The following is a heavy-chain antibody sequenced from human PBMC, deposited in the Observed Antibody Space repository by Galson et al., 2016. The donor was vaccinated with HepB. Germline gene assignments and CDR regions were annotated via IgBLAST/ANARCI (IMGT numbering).Heavy chain of an antibody. D-gene: IGHD6-13*01. V-gene: IGHV5-51*01. CDR1: GYTFTSSW. J-gene: IGHJ4*02. Sequence: QSGAEVKRPGESLTISCKGSGYTFTSSWIGWVRQMPGKGLEWVGVIFPRDSDTRYSPSFQGQVTLSVDKSITTAYLRWSSLKASDTAIYYGARRAAAGQENFDYWGQGTLVTVSS. CDR3: ARRAAAGQENFDY. CDR2: IFPRDSDT.